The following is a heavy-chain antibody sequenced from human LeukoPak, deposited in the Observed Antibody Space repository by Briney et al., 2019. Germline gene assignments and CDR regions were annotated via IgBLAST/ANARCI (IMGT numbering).Heavy chain of an antibody. CDR2: IRGSGDRT. Sequence: GGSLRLSCAASGFTFSSYGMSWVRQAPGKGLEWVSAIRGSGDRTHYADSVKGRFTISRDNSKNTLYLQMNSLRAEDTAVYYCAKDSKIVGATFRSYHYMDVWGKGTAVTVSS. CDR1: GFTFSSYG. V-gene: IGHV3-23*01. CDR3: AKDSKIVGATFRSYHYMDV. J-gene: IGHJ6*03. D-gene: IGHD1-26*01.